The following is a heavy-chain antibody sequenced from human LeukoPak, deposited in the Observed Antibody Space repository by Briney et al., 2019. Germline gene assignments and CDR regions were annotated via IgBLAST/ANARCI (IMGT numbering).Heavy chain of an antibody. V-gene: IGHV3-21*01. CDR2: ISSSSSYI. CDR3: AAGAEYGDLNWFDP. D-gene: IGHD4-17*01. CDR1: GFTFSSYS. Sequence: GGSLRLSCAASGFTFSSYSMNWVRQAPGKGLEWVSSISSSSSYIYYADSVKGRFTISRDNAKNSLYLQMNSLRAEDTAVYYCAAGAEYGDLNWFDPWGQGTLVTVSS. J-gene: IGHJ5*02.